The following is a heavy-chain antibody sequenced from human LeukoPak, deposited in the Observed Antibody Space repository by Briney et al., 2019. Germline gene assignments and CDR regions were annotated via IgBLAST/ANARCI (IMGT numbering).Heavy chain of an antibody. CDR2: ISGSGGST. Sequence: GGSLRLSCAASGFTFSSYAMSWVRQAPGKGLEWVSAISGSGGSTYYADSVKGRFTISRDNSKNTLYLQMNSLRAEDTAVYHCARRHRYSYSKLLDYWGQGTLVTVSS. CDR3: ARRHRYSYSKLLDY. V-gene: IGHV3-23*01. D-gene: IGHD5-18*01. CDR1: GFTFSSYA. J-gene: IGHJ4*02.